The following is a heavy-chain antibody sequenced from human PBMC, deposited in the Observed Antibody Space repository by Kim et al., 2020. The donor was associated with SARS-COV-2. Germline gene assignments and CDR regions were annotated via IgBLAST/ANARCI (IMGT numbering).Heavy chain of an antibody. CDR1: GGTFSSYA. V-gene: IGHV1-69*13. CDR2: IIPIFGTA. D-gene: IGHD7-27*01. CDR3: ARGGGPANWAWFGDY. Sequence: SVKVSCKASGGTFSSYAISWVRQAPGQGLEWMGGIIPIFGTANYAQKFQGRVTITADESTSTAYMELSSLRSEDTAVYYCARGGGPANWAWFGDYWGQGTLVTVSS. J-gene: IGHJ4*02.